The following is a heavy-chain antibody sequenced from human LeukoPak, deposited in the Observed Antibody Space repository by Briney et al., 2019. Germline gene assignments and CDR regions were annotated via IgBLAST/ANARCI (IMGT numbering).Heavy chain of an antibody. CDR3: ATLGGWRGYDFWSGYPPHNWFDP. D-gene: IGHD3-3*01. CDR2: ISYDGSNK. CDR1: GFTFSSYA. J-gene: IGHJ5*02. Sequence: GGSLRLSCAASGFTFSSYAMHWVRQAPGKGLEWVAVISYDGSNKYYADSVKGRFTISRDNSKNTLYLQMNSLRAEDTAVYYCATLGGWRGYDFWSGYPPHNWFDPWGQGTLVTVSS. V-gene: IGHV3-30-3*01.